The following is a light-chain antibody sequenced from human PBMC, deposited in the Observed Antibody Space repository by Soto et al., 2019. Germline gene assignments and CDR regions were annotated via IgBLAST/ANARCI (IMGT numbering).Light chain of an antibody. CDR2: DAS. J-gene: IGKJ4*01. CDR1: QSISSW. V-gene: IGKV1-5*01. CDR3: QQYNSYSRT. Sequence: DIQMTQSPSTWSASVGDRVTMTCRASQSISSWVAWYQQKPGKAPKLLIYDASSLESGVPSRFSGSGSGTEVTITISSLQPDDFATYYCQQYNSYSRTFGGGTKVDIK.